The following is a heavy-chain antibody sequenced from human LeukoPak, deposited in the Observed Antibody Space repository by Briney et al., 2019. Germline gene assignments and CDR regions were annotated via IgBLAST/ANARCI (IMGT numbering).Heavy chain of an antibody. J-gene: IGHJ4*02. CDR2: INHSGST. D-gene: IGHD2-15*01. CDR1: GGSFSGYY. Sequence: PSETLSLTCAVYGGSFSGYYWSWIRQPPGKGLEWIGEINHSGSTNYNPSLKSRVTISVDTSKNQFSLKLSSVTAADTAVYYCARGNNLSIVVVVAATNYFDYWGQGTLVTVSS. V-gene: IGHV4-34*01. CDR3: ARGNNLSIVVVVAATNYFDY.